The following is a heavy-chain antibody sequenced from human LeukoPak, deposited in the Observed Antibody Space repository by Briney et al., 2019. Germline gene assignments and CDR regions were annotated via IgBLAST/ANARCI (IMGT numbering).Heavy chain of an antibody. D-gene: IGHD2-2*01. Sequence: GGSLRLSCAAPGFTFSSYWMSWVRQAPGKGLEWVANIKQDGSEKYYVDSVKGRFTISRDNAKNSLYLQMNSLRAEDTAVYYCARARQLRSWGQGTLVTVSS. J-gene: IGHJ5*02. CDR2: IKQDGSEK. CDR1: GFTFSSYW. V-gene: IGHV3-7*04. CDR3: ARARQLRS.